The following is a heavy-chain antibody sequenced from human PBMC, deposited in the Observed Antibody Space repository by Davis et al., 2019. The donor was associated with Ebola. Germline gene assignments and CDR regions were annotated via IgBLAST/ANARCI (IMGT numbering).Heavy chain of an antibody. Sequence: GESLKISCAASGFTFSSYWMTWVRQAPGKGLERLASIKEDGSESDYVDSVKGRFTISRDNAKNSLYLQMNSLRAEDSAVYYCSRGGQQYSFFDYWGHGTLVTVSS. CDR1: GFTFSSYW. D-gene: IGHD1-1*01. V-gene: IGHV3-7*01. J-gene: IGHJ4*01. CDR3: SRGGQQYSFFDY. CDR2: IKEDGSES.